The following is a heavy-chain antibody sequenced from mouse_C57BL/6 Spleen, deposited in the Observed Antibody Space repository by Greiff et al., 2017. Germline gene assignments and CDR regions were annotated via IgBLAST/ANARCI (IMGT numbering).Heavy chain of an antibody. J-gene: IGHJ2*01. D-gene: IGHD2-1*01. CDR1: GFSFNTYA. Sequence: EVQLVESGGGLVQPKGSLKLSCAASGFSFNTYAMNWVRQAPGKGLEWVARIRSKSNNYATYYADSVKDRFTISRDDSESMLYLQMNNLKTADEAVDYCVRQGRNGNYFGYWGQGTTLTVSS. CDR3: VRQGRNGNYFGY. V-gene: IGHV10-1*01. CDR2: IRSKSNNYAT.